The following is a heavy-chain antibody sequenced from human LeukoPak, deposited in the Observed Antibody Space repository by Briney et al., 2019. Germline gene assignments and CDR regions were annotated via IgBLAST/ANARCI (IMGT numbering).Heavy chain of an antibody. D-gene: IGHD1-1*01. CDR3: ARGPTISETGYFDY. J-gene: IGHJ4*03. Sequence: SETLSLTCAVSGGSFFGSHWNWIRQSPEKGLEWIGEINHSGRTNYNPSLKSRVTISVDTSKSQFFLKLTSVTAADTAVYFCARGPTISETGYFDYWGQGTLVTVPS. CDR1: GGSFFGSH. CDR2: INHSGRT. V-gene: IGHV4-34*01.